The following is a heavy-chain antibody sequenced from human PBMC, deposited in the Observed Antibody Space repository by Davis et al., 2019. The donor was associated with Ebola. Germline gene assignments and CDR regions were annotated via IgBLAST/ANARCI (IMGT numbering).Heavy chain of an antibody. CDR3: ATYGLWY. V-gene: IGHV1-3*01. Sequence: ASVKVSCKASGYTFTSYGISWVRQAPGQRLEWMGWINAGNGNTKYSQKFQGRVTITRDTSASTAYMELSSLRSEDTAVYYCATYGLWYWGQGTLVTVSS. CDR1: GYTFTSYG. J-gene: IGHJ4*02. D-gene: IGHD2-21*01. CDR2: INAGNGNT.